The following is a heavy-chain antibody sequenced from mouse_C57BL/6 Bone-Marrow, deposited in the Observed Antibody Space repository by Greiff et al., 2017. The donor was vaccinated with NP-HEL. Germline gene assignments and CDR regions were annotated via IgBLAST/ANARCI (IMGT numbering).Heavy chain of an antibody. CDR2: IDPANGNT. J-gene: IGHJ2*01. CDR1: GFNIKNSY. Sequence: EVQLQQSVAELVRPGASVKLSCTASGFNIKNSYMHWVKQRPEQGLEWIGRIDPANGNTKYAPKFQGKATITADPSSTTPYLHLSRLTSEDAASYYCAIVDYWGQGTTLTVAS. CDR3: AIVDY. V-gene: IGHV14-3*01.